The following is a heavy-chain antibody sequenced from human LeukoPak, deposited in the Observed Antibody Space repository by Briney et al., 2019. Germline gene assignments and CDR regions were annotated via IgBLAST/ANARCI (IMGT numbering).Heavy chain of an antibody. CDR1: GFTFSCCG. Sequence: GGSLRLSCAASGFTFSCCGIHWVRQAPGKGLEWVTFIRNDGSGKYYADSVKGRFTISRDNSKNTVYLQMNSLRAEDTAVYYCAKGGDCSSTSCPRRYYYYYMDVWGQGSLVTVSS. V-gene: IGHV3-30*02. J-gene: IGHJ6*03. D-gene: IGHD2-2*01. CDR2: IRNDGSGK. CDR3: AKGGDCSSTSCPRRYYYYYMDV.